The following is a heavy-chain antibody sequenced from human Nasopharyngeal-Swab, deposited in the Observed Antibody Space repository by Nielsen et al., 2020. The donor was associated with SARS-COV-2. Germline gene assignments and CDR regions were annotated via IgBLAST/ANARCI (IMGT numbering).Heavy chain of an antibody. J-gene: IGHJ4*02. CDR3: ASGYRGKTCSGGSCYSGDY. V-gene: IGHV4-59*01. Sequence: GALRLYCTVSGGSISSYYWSWIRQPPGKGLEWIGYIYYSGSTNYNPSLKSRVTISVDTSKNQFSLKLSSVTAADTAVYYCASGYRGKTCSGGSCYSGDYWGQGTLVTVSS. CDR2: IYYSGST. CDR1: GGSISSYY. D-gene: IGHD2-15*01.